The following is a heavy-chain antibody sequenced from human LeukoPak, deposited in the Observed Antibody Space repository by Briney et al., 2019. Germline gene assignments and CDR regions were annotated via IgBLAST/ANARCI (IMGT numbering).Heavy chain of an antibody. D-gene: IGHD6-13*01. V-gene: IGHV3-11*01. Sequence: GGSLRLSCAASGFTFSDYYMSWIRQAPGKGLEWVSYISSSGNTIYYADSVKGRFTISRDNAKNSLYLQMNSLRAEDTAVYYCARAASSSWTDFASWGQGTLVTVSS. CDR3: ARAASSSWTDFAS. CDR2: ISSSGNTI. CDR1: GFTFSDYY. J-gene: IGHJ4*02.